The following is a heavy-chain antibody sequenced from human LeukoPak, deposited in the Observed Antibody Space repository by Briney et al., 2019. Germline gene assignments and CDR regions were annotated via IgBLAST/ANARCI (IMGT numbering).Heavy chain of an antibody. J-gene: IGHJ6*02. CDR3: AREGSGYVWAYYYYYGMDV. CDR1: GYTFTSYG. D-gene: IGHD5-12*01. Sequence: ASVKVSCKASGYTFTSYGISWVRQAPGQGLEWMGWISAYNGNTNYAQKLQGRVTMTTDTSTSTAYMELRSLRSDDTAVYYCAREGSGYVWAYYYYYGMDVSGQGTTVTVYS. CDR2: ISAYNGNT. V-gene: IGHV1-18*01.